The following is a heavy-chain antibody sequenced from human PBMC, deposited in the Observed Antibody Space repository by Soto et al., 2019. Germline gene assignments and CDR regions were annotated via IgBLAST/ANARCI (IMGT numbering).Heavy chain of an antibody. Sequence: SETLSLTCTVSGGSISSSSYYWGWIRQPPGKGLEWIGSIYYSGSTYYNPSLKSRVTISVDTSKNQFSLKLSSVTAADTAVYYCARGRPRTRSPIDYWGQGTLVTVSS. D-gene: IGHD6-6*01. J-gene: IGHJ4*02. CDR2: IYYSGST. CDR1: GGSISSSSYY. V-gene: IGHV4-39*01. CDR3: ARGRPRTRSPIDY.